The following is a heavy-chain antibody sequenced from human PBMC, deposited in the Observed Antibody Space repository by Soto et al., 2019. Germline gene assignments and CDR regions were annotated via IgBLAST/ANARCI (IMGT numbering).Heavy chain of an antibody. CDR3: ARATYYYDSSGYYYVDYFDY. V-gene: IGHV4-61*01. CDR1: GGSVSSGSYY. CDR2: IYYSGST. D-gene: IGHD3-22*01. J-gene: IGHJ4*02. Sequence: QVQLQESGPGLVKPSETLSLTCTVSGGSVSSGSYYWSWIRQPPGKGLEWIGYIYYSGSTNYNPSPRSRVTMSVDTSKNQFSLKLSSVTAADTAVYYCARATYYYDSSGYYYVDYFDYWGQGTLVTVSS.